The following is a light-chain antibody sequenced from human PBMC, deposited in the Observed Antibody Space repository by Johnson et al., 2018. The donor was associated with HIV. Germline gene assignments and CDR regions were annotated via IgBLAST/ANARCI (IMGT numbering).Light chain of an antibody. CDR2: DNN. Sequence: QSILTQPPSVSAAPGQKVTISCSGSSSNVGSSFVSWYRQVPGTAPKLLIYDNNKRPSGIPDRFSGSKSGTSATLAITGLHTGDEADYYCGTWDSSLSVGYVFGTGTKVTVL. CDR1: SSNVGSSF. J-gene: IGLJ1*01. CDR3: GTWDSSLSVGYV. V-gene: IGLV1-51*01.